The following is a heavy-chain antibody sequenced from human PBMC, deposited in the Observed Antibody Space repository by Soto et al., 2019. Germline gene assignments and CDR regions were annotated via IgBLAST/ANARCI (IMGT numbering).Heavy chain of an antibody. CDR1: GFTFSSYV. Sequence: GGSLRLSCAASGFTFSSYVMHWVRQAPGKGLEWVAVISYDGSNKYYADSVKGRFTISRDNSKHTLYLQMNSLRPEDTAVYYCAKDLEGYCTTTSCYTYFGPDVWGQGTTVTVSS. CDR3: AKDLEGYCTTTSCYTYFGPDV. CDR2: ISYDGSNK. D-gene: IGHD2-2*01. V-gene: IGHV3-30*18. J-gene: IGHJ6*02.